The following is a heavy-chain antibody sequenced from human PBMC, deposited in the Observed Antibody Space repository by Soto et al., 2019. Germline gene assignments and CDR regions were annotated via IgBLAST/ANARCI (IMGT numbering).Heavy chain of an antibody. V-gene: IGHV3-23*01. J-gene: IGHJ2*01. Sequence: EVQVLESGGGLVQPGGSLRLSCAGSGFTFINYAMNWVRQAPGKGLEWVASISGGGDAAFLPDSVRGRFTISRDNSKNTVNLQMNSLGVDDTAVYYGARKILGSTTRPNYWYFALWGRCTLVTVSS. D-gene: IGHD7-27*01. CDR2: ISGGGDAA. CDR3: ARKILGSTTRPNYWYFAL. CDR1: GFTFINYA.